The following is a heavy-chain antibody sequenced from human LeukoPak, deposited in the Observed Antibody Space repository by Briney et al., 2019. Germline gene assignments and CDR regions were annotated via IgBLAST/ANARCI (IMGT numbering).Heavy chain of an antibody. CDR2: IYTSGST. V-gene: IGHV4-61*02. CDR3: ARASYSYDINGWVPFDY. D-gene: IGHD3-22*01. CDR1: GNSISSGDNY. J-gene: IGHJ4*02. Sequence: SETLSLTCTVSGNSISSGDNYWSWIRQPAGKGLEWIGRIYTSGSTNYNPSLKSRVTISGDTSKNQFSLRLSSVTAADTAVYYCARASYSYDINGWVPFDYWGQGTLVTVAS.